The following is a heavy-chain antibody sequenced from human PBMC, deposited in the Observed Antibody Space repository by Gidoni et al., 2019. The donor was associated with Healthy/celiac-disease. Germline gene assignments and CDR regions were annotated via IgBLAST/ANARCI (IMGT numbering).Heavy chain of an antibody. Sequence: QVQLQLWGAGLVKPSETLSPTSAVYGRSLCGYYWSWIRQPPGKGLEWIGEINHSGSTNYNPSLKSRVTISVDTSKNQFSLKLSSVTAADTAVYYCAGRHIVVVTALTWFDPWGQGTLVTVSS. CDR1: GRSLCGYY. V-gene: IGHV4-34*01. CDR2: INHSGST. J-gene: IGHJ5*02. CDR3: AGRHIVVVTALTWFDP. D-gene: IGHD2-21*02.